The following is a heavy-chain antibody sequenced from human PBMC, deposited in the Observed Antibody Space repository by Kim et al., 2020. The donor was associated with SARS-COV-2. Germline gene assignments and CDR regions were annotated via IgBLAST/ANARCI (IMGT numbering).Heavy chain of an antibody. J-gene: IGHJ6*02. D-gene: IGHD1-7*01. CDR2: IYTSGST. Sequence: SETLSLTCTVSGGSISSYYWSWIRQPAGKGLEWIGRIYTSGSTNYNPSLKSRVTMSVDTSKNQFSLKLSSVTAADTAVYYCARDLGVNNWNYWGHGMDVWGQGTTVTVSS. CDR1: GGSISSYY. CDR3: ARDLGVNNWNYWGHGMDV. V-gene: IGHV4-4*07.